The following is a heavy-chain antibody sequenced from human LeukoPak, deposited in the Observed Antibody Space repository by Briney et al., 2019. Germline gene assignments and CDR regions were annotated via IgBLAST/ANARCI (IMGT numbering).Heavy chain of an antibody. D-gene: IGHD3-9*01. CDR2: IKQDGSEK. CDR3: ARDSHIRYFEPTLDY. Sequence: PGGSLRLSCAASGFTFSSYWMSWVRQAPGKGLEWVANIKQDGSEKYYVDSVKGRFTTSRDNAKNSLYLQMNSLRAEDTAVYYCARDSHIRYFEPTLDYWGQGTLVTVSS. J-gene: IGHJ4*02. CDR1: GFTFSSYW. V-gene: IGHV3-7*01.